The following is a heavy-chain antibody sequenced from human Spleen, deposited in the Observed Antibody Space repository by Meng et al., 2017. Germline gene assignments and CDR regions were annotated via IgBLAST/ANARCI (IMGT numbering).Heavy chain of an antibody. CDR2: IKEDGSKI. J-gene: IGHJ6*02. D-gene: IGHD2-15*01. CDR3: AKGVDSLFHGMDV. V-gene: IGHV3-7*03. CDR1: GFMFSSYW. Sequence: GESLKISCAASGFMFSSYWMSWVRQAPGKGLEWVANIKEDGSKIFYVDSVKGRFTVSRDNAKNSVFLQMNSLRVEDTAVYYCAKGVDSLFHGMDVWGQGTTVTVSS.